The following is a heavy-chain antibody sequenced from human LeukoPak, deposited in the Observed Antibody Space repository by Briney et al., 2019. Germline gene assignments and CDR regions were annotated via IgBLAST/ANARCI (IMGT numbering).Heavy chain of an antibody. CDR1: GYTFTRYA. Sequence: GASVKVSCKASGYTFTRYAIHWVRQAPGQRLEWMGWINAGNGNTKYSQKFQGRVTITRDTSASTAYMELSSLRSEDTAVYYCASYDYVWGSYYTTPLDYWGQGTRVTVSS. J-gene: IGHJ4*02. CDR2: INAGNGNT. V-gene: IGHV1-3*01. D-gene: IGHD3-16*01. CDR3: ASYDYVWGSYYTTPLDY.